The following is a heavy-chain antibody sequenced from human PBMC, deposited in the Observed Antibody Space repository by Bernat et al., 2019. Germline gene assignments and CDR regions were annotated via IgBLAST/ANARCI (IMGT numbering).Heavy chain of an antibody. D-gene: IGHD2-2*01. CDR1: GFTFSSYG. J-gene: IGHJ6*02. Sequence: QVQLVESGGGVVQPGRSLRLSCAASGFTFSSYGMHWVRQAPGKGLEWVAVISYDGSNKYYADSVKGRVTISRDNSKNTLYLQMNSLRAEDTAVYYCAKCYDQSVPAADYYYGMDVWGQGTTVTVSS. V-gene: IGHV3-30*18. CDR2: ISYDGSNK. CDR3: AKCYDQSVPAADYYYGMDV.